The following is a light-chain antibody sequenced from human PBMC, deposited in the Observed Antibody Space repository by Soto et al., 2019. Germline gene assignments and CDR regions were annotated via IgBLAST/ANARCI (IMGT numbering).Light chain of an antibody. Sequence: EILLTQSPATLSLSPGERATLSCRASQSVRSSLAWYQQKPGQAPRLLIYDASTRATGIPGRFSGSGSGTYFTLTISNLEHEDFAVYYCQQRSSWPWTFGQGAKVEIK. CDR2: DAS. V-gene: IGKV3-11*01. J-gene: IGKJ1*01. CDR1: QSVRSS. CDR3: QQRSSWPWT.